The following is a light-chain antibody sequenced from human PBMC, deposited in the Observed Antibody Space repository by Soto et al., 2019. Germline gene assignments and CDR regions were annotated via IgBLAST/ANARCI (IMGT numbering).Light chain of an antibody. CDR1: SSNIGSNP. J-gene: IGLJ3*02. CDR2: NN. V-gene: IGLV1-44*01. CDR3: AAWDDSLNGFWV. Sequence: QPVLTQPPSASGTPGQRVTISCSGSSSNIGSNPVNWYQQLPGTAPKLLIYNNQRPSGVPDRFSGSKSGTSASLAISGLQSEDEADYYCAAWDDSLNGFWVFGGGTKLTVL.